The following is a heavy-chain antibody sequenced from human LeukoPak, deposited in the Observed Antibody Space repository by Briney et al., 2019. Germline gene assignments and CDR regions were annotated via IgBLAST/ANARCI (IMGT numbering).Heavy chain of an antibody. CDR3: ARGRGYSYGRRPWYYYMDV. CDR2: MNPSSGNT. J-gene: IGHJ6*03. CDR1: GYTFTSYD. V-gene: IGHV1-8*01. D-gene: IGHD5-18*01. Sequence: RASVKVSCKASGYTFTSYDINWVRQGTGQGLEWLGWMNPSSGNTGYAQKFQGRVTMTRDTSISTAYMELSSLRSEDTAVYYCARGRGYSYGRRPWYYYMDVWGKGTTVTVSS.